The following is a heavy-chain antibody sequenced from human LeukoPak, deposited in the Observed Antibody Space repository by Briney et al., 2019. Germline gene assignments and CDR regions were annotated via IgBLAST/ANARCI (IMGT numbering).Heavy chain of an antibody. CDR2: IHSSGDT. V-gene: IGHV4-59*08. Sequence: PSETLSLTCTVSGGSLTNYFWSWIRQSPGMGLEWIGYIHSSGDTNYSPSFKSRVTTSVDTSKNQFYLNLNSVTAADTAVYYCTRHPGGNAAHRFDYWGQGFLVTVSS. D-gene: IGHD4-23*01. CDR3: TRHPGGNAAHRFDY. CDR1: GGSLTNYF. J-gene: IGHJ4*02.